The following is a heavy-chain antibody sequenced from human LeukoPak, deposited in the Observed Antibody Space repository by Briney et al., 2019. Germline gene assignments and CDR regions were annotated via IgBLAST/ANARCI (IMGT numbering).Heavy chain of an antibody. D-gene: IGHD6-13*01. J-gene: IGHJ1*01. CDR2: ISWNSGSI. CDR3: AKDLYSSSWYRYFQH. Sequence: GGSLRLSCAASGFTFDDYAMQWVRQAPGKGLEWVSGISWNSGSIGYADSVKGRFTISRDNAKNSLYLQMNSLRAEDTALYYCAKDLYSSSWYRYFQHWGQGTLVTVSS. CDR1: GFTFDDYA. V-gene: IGHV3-9*01.